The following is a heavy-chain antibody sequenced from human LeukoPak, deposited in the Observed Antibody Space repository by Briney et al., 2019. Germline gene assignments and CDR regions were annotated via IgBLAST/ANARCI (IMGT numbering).Heavy chain of an antibody. J-gene: IGHJ4*02. Sequence: GGSLRLSCAASRFTFSSYWMSWVRQAPGKGLEWVANIKQDGSEKYYVDSVKGRFTISRDNAKNSLYLQMNSLRAEDTAVYYCAREFCSSTSCYYNYWGQGTLVTVSS. CDR1: RFTFSSYW. CDR3: AREFCSSTSCYYNY. D-gene: IGHD2-2*01. V-gene: IGHV3-7*01. CDR2: IKQDGSEK.